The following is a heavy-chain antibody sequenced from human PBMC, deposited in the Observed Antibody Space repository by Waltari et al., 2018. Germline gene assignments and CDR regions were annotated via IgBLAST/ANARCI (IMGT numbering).Heavy chain of an antibody. Sequence: QVQLQESGPGLVKPSGTLSLTCAVSGGSISSSNWWSWVRQHPGKGLEWIGEIYHSGSTNYNPSLKSRVTISVDTSKNQFSLKLSSGTAADTAVYYCARLTVVVPAAMPESIDYWGQGTLVTVSS. J-gene: IGHJ4*02. V-gene: IGHV4-4*02. CDR3: ARLTVVVPAAMPESIDY. CDR2: IYHSGST. D-gene: IGHD2-2*01. CDR1: GGSISSSNW.